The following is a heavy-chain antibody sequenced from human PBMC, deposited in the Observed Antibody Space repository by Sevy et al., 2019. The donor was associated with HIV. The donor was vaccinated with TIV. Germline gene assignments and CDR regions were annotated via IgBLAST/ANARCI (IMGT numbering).Heavy chain of an antibody. V-gene: IGHV1-69*13. J-gene: IGHJ4*02. D-gene: IGHD2-2*01. Sequence: ASVKVSCKASGGTFSSYAISWVRQAPGQGLEWMGGIIPIFGTANYAQKFQGRVTITADESTSTAYMELSSLRSEDTAVYYCAGSYCSSTSCYYMTYDYWGQRTLVTVSS. CDR1: GGTFSSYA. CDR3: AGSYCSSTSCYYMTYDY. CDR2: IIPIFGTA.